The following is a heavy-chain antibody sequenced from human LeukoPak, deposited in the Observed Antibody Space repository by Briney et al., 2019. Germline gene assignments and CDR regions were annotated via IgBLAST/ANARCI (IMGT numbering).Heavy chain of an antibody. J-gene: IGHJ4*02. CDR3: AREGPRSYAGAIDY. Sequence: SVKVSCKASGYIFSNCYMHWVRQAPGQGLEWMGGIIPIFGTANYAQKFQGRVTITADESTSTAYMELSSLRSEDTAVYYCAREGPRSYAGAIDYWGQGTLVTVSS. CDR2: IIPIFGTA. V-gene: IGHV1-69*13. CDR1: GYIFSNCY. D-gene: IGHD1-26*01.